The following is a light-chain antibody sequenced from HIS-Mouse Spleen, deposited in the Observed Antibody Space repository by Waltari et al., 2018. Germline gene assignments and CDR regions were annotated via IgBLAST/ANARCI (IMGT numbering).Light chain of an antibody. V-gene: IGLV3-10*01. CDR3: YSTDSSGNHRV. CDR1: ALPKKY. CDR2: EDN. J-gene: IGLJ2*01. Sequence: SYDLTQPPSVSVSPGQTARITCSGDALPKKYAYWYQQKSGQAPVQVIYEDNKRPSGIPGRFSGSSSGTMATLTISGAQVEDEADYYCYSTDSSGNHRVFGGGTKLTVL.